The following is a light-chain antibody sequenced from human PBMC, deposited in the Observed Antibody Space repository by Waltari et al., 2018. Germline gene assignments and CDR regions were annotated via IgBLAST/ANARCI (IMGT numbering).Light chain of an antibody. CDR2: DAS. V-gene: IGKV3-20*01. CDR3: QKYVSLPAT. Sequence: EIVLTQSPGTLSLSPGEGATLSCRASQSVSRSLAWSQQKPGQAPRLLIYDASTRATGIPDRFSGSGSGTDFSLTISRLEPEDFAVYYCQKYVSLPATFGQGTTVEIK. CDR1: QSVSRS. J-gene: IGKJ1*01.